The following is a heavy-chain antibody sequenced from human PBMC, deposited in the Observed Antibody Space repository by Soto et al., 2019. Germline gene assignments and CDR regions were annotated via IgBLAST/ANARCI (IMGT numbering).Heavy chain of an antibody. CDR2: ISWNRGTI. CDR3: ATHAPWVGAKHI. Sequence: PGGSLRLSCTSSGFTFENYAMHWVRQAPGKGLEWVSGISWNRGTIGYADSGRGRFTISRDNAKNSRYLQMDNLRPEDTAVYYCATHAPWVGAKHIWGQGTLVTVSS. J-gene: IGHJ3*02. V-gene: IGHV3-9*01. D-gene: IGHD1-26*01. CDR1: GFTFENYA.